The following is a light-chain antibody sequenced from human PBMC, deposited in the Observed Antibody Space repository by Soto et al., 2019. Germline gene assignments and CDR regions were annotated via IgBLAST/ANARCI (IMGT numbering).Light chain of an antibody. V-gene: IGKV1-5*03. CDR1: QTISTW. CDR3: QQYNSYPWT. Sequence: IQMTQSPSTLSASVGDRVTFTCRASQTISTWVAWYQQKPGEAPKLLIYKASTLEVGVPSRFSASGSGTEFTLTINTLQPADFATYDCQQYNSYPWTFGQGTKV. J-gene: IGKJ1*01. CDR2: KAS.